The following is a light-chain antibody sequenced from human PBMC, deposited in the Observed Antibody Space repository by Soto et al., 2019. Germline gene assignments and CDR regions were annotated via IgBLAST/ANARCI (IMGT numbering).Light chain of an antibody. V-gene: IGLV2-23*02. CDR2: EVS. CDR1: ANDIGTYNL. Sequence: QSALTQPASVSGSPGQSITISCTGTANDIGTYNLVSWYQQHPGKAPKLIIYEVSKRPSGVSDRFSGSKSGNTASLTISGLQTDDEADYYCCLYVGATTYVFGTGTKLTVL. CDR3: CLYVGATTYV. J-gene: IGLJ1*01.